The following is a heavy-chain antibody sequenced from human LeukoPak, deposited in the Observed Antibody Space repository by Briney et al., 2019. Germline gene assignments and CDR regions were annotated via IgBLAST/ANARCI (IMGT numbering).Heavy chain of an antibody. V-gene: IGHV4-34*01. D-gene: IGHD3-10*01. CDR2: IHHSGSP. J-gene: IGHJ6*03. CDR3: ARRGPRITMVRGVKENKRYYYMDA. CDR1: GGSFSGYY. Sequence: SETLSLTCAVYGGSFSGYYWRWIRQPPGRVLEWVGEIHHSGSPNYNPSLKSRVTISVDTSKNQFSLKLRSVPAADTAVYYCARRGPRITMVRGVKENKRYYYMDAWGKGTTVTISS.